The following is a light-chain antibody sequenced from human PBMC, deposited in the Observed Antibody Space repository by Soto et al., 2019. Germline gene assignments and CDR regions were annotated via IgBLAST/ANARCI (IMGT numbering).Light chain of an antibody. CDR1: QSVSSSQ. Sequence: EIVLTQSPGTLSLSPGESATLSCRASQSVSSSQVAWYQQKPGQAPRLLIYGASSRATGIPDRFSGVGSETDFTLTISRLEPEDFAVYYCPQYDTSPHTFGQGTKLEIK. V-gene: IGKV3-20*01. CDR2: GAS. J-gene: IGKJ2*01. CDR3: PQYDTSPHT.